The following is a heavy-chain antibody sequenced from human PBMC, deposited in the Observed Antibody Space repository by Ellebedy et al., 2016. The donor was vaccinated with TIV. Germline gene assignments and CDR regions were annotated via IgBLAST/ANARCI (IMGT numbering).Heavy chain of an antibody. CDR2: ISGGGDST. V-gene: IGHV3-23*01. D-gene: IGHD3-22*01. J-gene: IGHJ4*02. CDR3: AKGTSSGFNYDRVGFEY. CDR1: GFTFSSFA. Sequence: GGSLRLSCAASGFTFSSFAMHWVRQAPGKGLEWLSVISGGGDSTYHAGSVKGRSTITTDNSKNTLYLQMDILRAEDTAVYYCAKGTSSGFNYDRVGFEYWGQGALVTVSS.